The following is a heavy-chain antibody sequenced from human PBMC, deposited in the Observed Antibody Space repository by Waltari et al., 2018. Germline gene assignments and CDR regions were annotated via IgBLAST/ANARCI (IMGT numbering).Heavy chain of an antibody. CDR3: ATVEWYRMDY. V-gene: IGHV3-7*01. CDR1: GFTFSRSW. CDR2: IKEDGSEG. Sequence: EVQLVESGGGLVQPRGSLRFSCAASGFTFSRSWMPWVRQAPGKGLEWVANIKEDGSEGYYVDSVKGRFTISRDNTKNALFLQMNSLRAEDTAAYYCATVEWYRMDYWGQGTLVTVSS. J-gene: IGHJ4*02. D-gene: IGHD3-3*01.